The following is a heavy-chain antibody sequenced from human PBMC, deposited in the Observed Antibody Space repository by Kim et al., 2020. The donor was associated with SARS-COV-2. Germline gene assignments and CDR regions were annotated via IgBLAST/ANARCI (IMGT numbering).Heavy chain of an antibody. CDR3: AKQGYETSVVTSYLDH. CDR1: GFTFTNYG. J-gene: IGHJ4*02. V-gene: IGHV3-30*18. D-gene: IGHD3-16*02. CDR2: ILHDGTNK. Sequence: GGSLRLSCAASGFTFTNYGIRWVRQAPGKGLEWVASILHDGTNKYYAESVKGRFTISKDNSKNTLYLQMNSLRGEDTAVYYCAKQGYETSVVTSYLDHWGQGTLVAVSS.